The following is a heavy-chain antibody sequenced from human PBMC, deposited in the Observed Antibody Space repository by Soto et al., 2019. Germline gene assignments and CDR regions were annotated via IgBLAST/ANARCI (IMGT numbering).Heavy chain of an antibody. V-gene: IGHV3-23*01. CDR3: AKENTPDYGDYVDY. CDR2: ISGSGTST. Sequence: EVQLLESGGGLVQPGGSLRLSCAASGFTFSSYAMSWVRQASGKGLQWISSISGSGTSTYYADSVKGRFTISRDNSKNTMYLQMNSLRAEDTALYFCAKENTPDYGDYVDYWGQGTLVTVSS. D-gene: IGHD4-17*01. CDR1: GFTFSSYA. J-gene: IGHJ4*02.